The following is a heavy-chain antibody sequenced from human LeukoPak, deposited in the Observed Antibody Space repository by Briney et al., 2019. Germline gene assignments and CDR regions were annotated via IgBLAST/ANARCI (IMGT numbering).Heavy chain of an antibody. D-gene: IGHD3-3*01. CDR2: ISYDGSNK. V-gene: IGHV3-30*03. J-gene: IGHJ6*02. CDR1: GFTFSSYG. CDR3: ARVYYDFWSGYRYYYYGMDV. Sequence: GGSLRLSCAASGFTFSSYGMHWVRQAPGKGLEWVAVISYDGSNKYYADSVKGRFTISRDNSKNTLYLQMNSLRAEDTAVYYCARVYYDFWSGYRYYYYGMDVWGQGTTVTVSS.